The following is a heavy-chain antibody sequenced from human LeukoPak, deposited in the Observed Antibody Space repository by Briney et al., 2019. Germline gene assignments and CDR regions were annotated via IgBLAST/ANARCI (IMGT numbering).Heavy chain of an antibody. J-gene: IGHJ4*02. V-gene: IGHV3-21*01. CDR3: ARDGDRYSYGQVVY. Sequence: GGSLRLSCAASGFTFSAYGMNWVRQAPGKGLEWVSSISSSSSYIYYADSVKGRFTISRDNAKNSLYLQMNSLRAEDTAVYYCARDGDRYSYGQVVYWGQGTLVTVSS. CDR2: ISSSSSYI. D-gene: IGHD5-18*01. CDR1: GFTFSAYG.